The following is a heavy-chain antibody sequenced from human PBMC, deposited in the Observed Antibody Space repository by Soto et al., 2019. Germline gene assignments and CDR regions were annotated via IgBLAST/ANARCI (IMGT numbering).Heavy chain of an antibody. J-gene: IGHJ6*02. Sequence: SETLSLTCTVSGGSISSTSYYWGWIRQPPGKGLEWIGSIYYSGSTYYNPSLKSRVTISVDTSKKQFSLKLSSVTAADTAVYYCARHDYYGSGSYKGTHYYYYGMDVWGQGTTVTVSS. D-gene: IGHD3-10*01. CDR3: ARHDYYGSGSYKGTHYYYYGMDV. CDR1: GGSISSTSYY. CDR2: IYYSGST. V-gene: IGHV4-39*01.